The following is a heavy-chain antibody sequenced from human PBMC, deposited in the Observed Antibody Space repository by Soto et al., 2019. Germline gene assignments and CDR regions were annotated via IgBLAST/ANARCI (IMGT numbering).Heavy chain of an antibody. CDR2: ISYDGSNK. J-gene: IGHJ4*02. V-gene: IGHV3-30*18. CDR1: GFTFSSYG. Sequence: GGSLRLSCAASGFTFSSYGMHWVRQAPGKGLEWVAVISYDGSNKYYADSVKGRFTISRDNSKNTLYLQMNSLRAEDTAVYYCAKPVTTVTTFYFDYWGQGTLVTVSS. D-gene: IGHD4-17*01. CDR3: AKPVTTVTTFYFDY.